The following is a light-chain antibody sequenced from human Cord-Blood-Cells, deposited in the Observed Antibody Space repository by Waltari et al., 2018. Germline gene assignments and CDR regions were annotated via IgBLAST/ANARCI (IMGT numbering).Light chain of an antibody. V-gene: IGKV1-39*01. Sequence: DIQMTQSPSSLSASVGERVTITCRASQSISSYLNWYQQKPGKAPKLLIYAASSLQSGVPSRFSGSGSGTDFTLTISSLQPEDFATYYCQQSYSTPGGTFGPGTKVDIK. CDR3: QQSYSTPGGT. J-gene: IGKJ3*01. CDR2: AAS. CDR1: QSISSY.